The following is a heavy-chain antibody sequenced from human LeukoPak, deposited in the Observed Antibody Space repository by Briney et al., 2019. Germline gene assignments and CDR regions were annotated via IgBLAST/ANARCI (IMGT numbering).Heavy chain of an antibody. J-gene: IGHJ4*02. CDR2: IKQDGSEK. Sequence: GGSLRLSCAASGFTFSSYWMSWVRQAPGKGLEWVANIKQDGSEKYYVDSVKGRFTISRDNAKNSLFLQMNSLRVEDTAVYYCARVEGIVGATTFSYWGQGILVTVSS. CDR3: ARVEGIVGATTFSY. CDR1: GFTFSSYW. D-gene: IGHD1-26*01. V-gene: IGHV3-7*01.